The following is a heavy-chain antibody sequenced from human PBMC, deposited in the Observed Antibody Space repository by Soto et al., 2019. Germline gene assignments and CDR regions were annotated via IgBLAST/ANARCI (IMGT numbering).Heavy chain of an antibody. CDR2: ISNSGGST. CDR1: GFTFSSYA. D-gene: IGHD1-1*01. Sequence: PGGSLRLSCAASGFTFSSYAMSWARQAPGKGLEWVSSISNSGGSTYHADSVKGRFTISRDDSEKTLYLQMNSLRVKDAAIYFCAQGKISTTGLNYWGQGTLVTVSS. J-gene: IGHJ4*02. CDR3: AQGKISTTGLNY. V-gene: IGHV3-23*01.